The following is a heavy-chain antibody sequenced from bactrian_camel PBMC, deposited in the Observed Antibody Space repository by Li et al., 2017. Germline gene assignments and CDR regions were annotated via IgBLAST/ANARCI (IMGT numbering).Heavy chain of an antibody. CDR1: GSIPSSYC. D-gene: IGHD2*01. CDR2: IFIGRRTNT. Sequence: DVQLVESGGGSVEAGGSLELSCTFSGSIPSSYCMAWFRQDPGKEREGVAAIFIGRRTNTWYADSVKGRFSISQDNAKNTVYLQMNSLKPEDTAMYYCAARGPYCYTKLSVADFTYWGQGTQVTVS. J-gene: IGHJ6*01. CDR3: AARGPYCYTKLSVADFTY. V-gene: IGHV3S31*01.